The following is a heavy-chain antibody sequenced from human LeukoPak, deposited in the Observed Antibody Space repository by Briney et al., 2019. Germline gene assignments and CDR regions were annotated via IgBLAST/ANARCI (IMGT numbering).Heavy chain of an antibody. CDR2: INPNNGGI. CDR3: ARVGDYYDSSGSYLY. CDR1: GYTFTGYY. Sequence: EASVKVSCKASGYTFTGYYLHWVRQAPGQGLEWMGWINPNNGGITYAQKFQGRVTMTRDTSISTAYLELSRLRSGDTAVYYCARVGDYYDSSGSYLYWGQGTLVTVSS. V-gene: IGHV1-2*02. J-gene: IGHJ4*02. D-gene: IGHD3-22*01.